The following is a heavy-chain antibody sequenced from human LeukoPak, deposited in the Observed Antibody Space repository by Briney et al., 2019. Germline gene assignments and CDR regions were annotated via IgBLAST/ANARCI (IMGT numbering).Heavy chain of an antibody. CDR2: IYYSGST. J-gene: IGHJ4*02. CDR1: GGSIGSYY. V-gene: IGHV4-59*01. CDR3: ASSIYQDRFDY. Sequence: SQTLSLTCTVSGGSIGSYYWSWIRQPPGKGLEWIGYIYYSGSTNYNPSLKSRVTISVDTSKNQFSLKLSSVTAADTAVYYCASSIYQDRFDYWGQGTLVTVSS. D-gene: IGHD4-11*01.